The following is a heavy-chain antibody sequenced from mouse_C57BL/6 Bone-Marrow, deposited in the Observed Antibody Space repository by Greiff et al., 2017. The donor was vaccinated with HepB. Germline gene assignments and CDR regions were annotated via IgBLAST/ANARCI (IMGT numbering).Heavy chain of an antibody. CDR3: ARFHYYYGSSWYFDV. Sequence: EVKLMESGPGLAKPSQTLSLTCSVTGYSITSDYWNWIRKFPGNKLEYMGYIRYSGSTYYNPSLKSRISITRDTSKNQYYLQLNSVTTEDTATYYCARFHYYYGSSWYFDVWGTGTTVTVSS. D-gene: IGHD1-1*01. CDR1: GYSITSDY. CDR2: IRYSGST. V-gene: IGHV3-8*01. J-gene: IGHJ1*03.